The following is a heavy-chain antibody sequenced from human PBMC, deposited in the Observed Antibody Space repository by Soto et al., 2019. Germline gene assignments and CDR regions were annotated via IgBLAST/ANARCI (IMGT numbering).Heavy chain of an antibody. J-gene: IGHJ4*02. CDR2: IYYSGST. Sequence: QVQLQESGPGLVKPSQTLSLTCTVSGGSISSGGYYWSWIRQHPGKGLEWIGYIYYSGSTYYNPSLKSRVTISVDTSKNHFSLKLSSVTAADTAVYYCARGDYGDYVLDYWGQGTLVTVAS. CDR1: GGSISSGGYY. V-gene: IGHV4-31*03. D-gene: IGHD4-17*01. CDR3: ARGDYGDYVLDY.